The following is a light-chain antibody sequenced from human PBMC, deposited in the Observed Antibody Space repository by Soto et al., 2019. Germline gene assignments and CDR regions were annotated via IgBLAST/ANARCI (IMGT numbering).Light chain of an antibody. CDR1: HSISTW. V-gene: IGKV1-5*03. CDR3: QQLYTYPLT. J-gene: IGKJ4*01. Sequence: DVQMTQSPSTLSASLGDRVTITCRASHSISTWLAWYQQKPGKAPKILIYQASTLQSGVPSRFRGSGSGTEYTLTITSLQPDDFETYYCQQLYTYPLTFGGGTKVDIK. CDR2: QAS.